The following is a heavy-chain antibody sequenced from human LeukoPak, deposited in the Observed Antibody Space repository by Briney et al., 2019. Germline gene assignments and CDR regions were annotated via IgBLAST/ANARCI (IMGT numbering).Heavy chain of an antibody. V-gene: IGHV3-30*04. D-gene: IGHD4-11*01. J-gene: IGHJ3*01. CDR2: ISYDGSNK. CDR1: GFTFSSYA. CDR3: ARDWYNNSDAFDL. Sequence: GGSLRLSCAASGFTFSSYAMHWVRQAPGKGLEWVAVISYDGSNKKYGDSVKGRFTISRDNAKNSLYLQMNSLRAEDTAVYYCARDWYNNSDAFDLWGQGTMVTVSS.